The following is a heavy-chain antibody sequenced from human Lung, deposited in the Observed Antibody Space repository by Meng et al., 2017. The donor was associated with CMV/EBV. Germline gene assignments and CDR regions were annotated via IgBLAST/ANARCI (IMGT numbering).Heavy chain of an antibody. CDR1: GGTFSSYA. V-gene: IGHV1-69*10. Sequence: SVKVSXKASGGTFSSYAISWVRQAPGQGLEWMGGIIPILGIANYAQKFQGRVTITADKSTSTAYMELSSLRSEDTAVYYCARGSYVLRFLEWNPSGYYYYGRDVWGPWTXVTGAS. CDR3: ARGSYVLRFLEWNPSGYYYYGRDV. J-gene: IGHJ6*02. D-gene: IGHD3-3*01. CDR2: IIPILGIA.